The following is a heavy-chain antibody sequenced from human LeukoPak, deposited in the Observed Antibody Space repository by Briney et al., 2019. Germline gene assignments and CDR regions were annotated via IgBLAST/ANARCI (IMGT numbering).Heavy chain of an antibody. CDR3: ARGRQNSGSYSDAFDI. J-gene: IGHJ3*02. CDR2: ISWNSGNI. D-gene: IGHD1-26*01. Sequence: GGSLRLSCAASGFTFADYAMHWVRQTPGKGLEWVSGISWNSGNIDYADSVKGRFTISRDNAKNSLSLQMNSLRAEDTAVYYCARGRQNSGSYSDAFDIWGQGTMVTVSS. V-gene: IGHV3-9*01. CDR1: GFTFADYA.